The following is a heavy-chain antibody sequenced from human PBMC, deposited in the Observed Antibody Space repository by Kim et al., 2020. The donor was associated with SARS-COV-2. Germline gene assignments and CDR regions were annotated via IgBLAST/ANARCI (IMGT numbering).Heavy chain of an antibody. J-gene: IGHJ4*02. CDR3: AGDPLTLTGTGAFGF. Sequence: ASVKVSCKASGYTFTSYALHWVRQAPGQRPEWMGWINTGNTNRRYSPKFQGRLTFTRDTSATTSATTVYMVLTSLTSEDTAIYYCAGDPLTLTGTGAFGFWGQASLVAVSS. CDR1: GYTFTSYA. D-gene: IGHD1-1*01. V-gene: IGHV1-3*04. CDR2: INTGNTNR.